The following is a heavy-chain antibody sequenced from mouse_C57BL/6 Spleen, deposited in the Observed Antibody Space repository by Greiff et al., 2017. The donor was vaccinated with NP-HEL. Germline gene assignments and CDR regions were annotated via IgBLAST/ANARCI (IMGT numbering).Heavy chain of an antibody. D-gene: IGHD1-1*01. CDR1: GFTFSDYG. CDR3: ARGAYYYGSTDYYAMDY. V-gene: IGHV5-17*01. J-gene: IGHJ4*01. Sequence: EVQRVESGGGLVKPGGSLKLSCAASGFTFSDYGMHWVRQAPEKGLEWVAYISSGSSTIYYADTVKGRFTISRDDAKNTLFLQMTSLRSEDTAMYYCARGAYYYGSTDYYAMDYWGQGTSVTVSS. CDR2: ISSGSSTI.